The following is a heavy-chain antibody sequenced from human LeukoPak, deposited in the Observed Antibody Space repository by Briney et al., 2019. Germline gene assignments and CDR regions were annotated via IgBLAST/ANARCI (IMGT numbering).Heavy chain of an antibody. V-gene: IGHV4-39*07. J-gene: IGHJ4*02. CDR2: IYYSGST. CDR1: GGSISSSNYY. D-gene: IGHD2-15*01. Sequence: SETLSLTCTVSGGSISSSNYYWGWIRQPPGKGLEWIGSIYYSGSTYYNPSLKSRVTISVDTSKNQFSLKLSSVTAADTAVYYCARDLLRYCSGGSCYFDYWGQGTLVTVSS. CDR3: ARDLLRYCSGGSCYFDY.